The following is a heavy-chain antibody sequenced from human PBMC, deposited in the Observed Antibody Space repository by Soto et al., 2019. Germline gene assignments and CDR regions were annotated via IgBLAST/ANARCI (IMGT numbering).Heavy chain of an antibody. CDR2: IHHSGKS. Sequence: TDTESRTCAVSGDYVSRSWWTSIRQYPGKGLGCIGCIHHSGKSNYSPSLRSRVTMSVDTSKNQFSLKLNSMTAADTAIYYCARVGGSGWNFDSWGQGILVTAPQ. D-gene: IGHD6-19*01. CDR1: GDYVSRSW. V-gene: IGHV4-59*02. J-gene: IGHJ4*02. CDR3: ARVGGSGWNFDS.